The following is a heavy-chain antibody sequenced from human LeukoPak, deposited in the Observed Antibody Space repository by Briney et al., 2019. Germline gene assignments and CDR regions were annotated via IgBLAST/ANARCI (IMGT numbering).Heavy chain of an antibody. CDR1: GGSISSYY. V-gene: IGHV4-59*01. CDR3: ARAKYYYGSGSPYYFDY. D-gene: IGHD3-10*01. J-gene: IGHJ4*02. CDR2: ISYSGSA. Sequence: SETLSLTCTGSGGSISSYYWSWIRQPPGKGLEWIGYISYSGSANYNPSLKSRVTISVDTSENQFSLRLSSVTAADTAVYYCARAKYYYGSGSPYYFDYWGQGTLVTVSS.